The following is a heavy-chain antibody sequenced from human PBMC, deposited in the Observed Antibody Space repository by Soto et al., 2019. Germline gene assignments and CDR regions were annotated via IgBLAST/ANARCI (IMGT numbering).Heavy chain of an antibody. D-gene: IGHD3-22*01. V-gene: IGHV1-69*13. Sequence: SVKVSCKASGGTFSSYAISWVRQAPGQGLEWMGGIIPIFGTANYAQKFQGRVTITADESTSTAYMELSSLRSEDTAVYYCARDPDYYDSSGYYDYWGQGTLVTVSS. CDR2: IIPIFGTA. J-gene: IGHJ4*02. CDR1: GGTFSSYA. CDR3: ARDPDYYDSSGYYDY.